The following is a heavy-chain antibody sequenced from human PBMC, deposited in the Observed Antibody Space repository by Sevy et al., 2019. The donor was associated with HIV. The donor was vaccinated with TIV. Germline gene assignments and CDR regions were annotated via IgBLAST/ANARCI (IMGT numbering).Heavy chain of an antibody. Sequence: SESLSLTCTVHGEPFSGYYWSWIRQPPGKGLEWIGQINHSGITHYNPSLKSRVTLSVNTSKNHFSLKLSSVTAADTDVYYCVRQDLATAAPRPYWGQGSLVTVSS. CDR3: VRQDLATAAPRPY. J-gene: IGHJ4*02. V-gene: IGHV4-34*01. D-gene: IGHD6-13*01. CDR2: INHSGIT. CDR1: GEPFSGYY.